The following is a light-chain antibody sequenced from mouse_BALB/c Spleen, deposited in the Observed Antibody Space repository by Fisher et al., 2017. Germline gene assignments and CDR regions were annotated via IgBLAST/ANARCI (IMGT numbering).Light chain of an antibody. J-gene: IGKJ4*01. Sequence: IVLTQSPALMSASPGEKVTMTCSASSSVSYMYWYQQKPGSSPRLLIYDTSNLASGVPVRFSGSGSGTSYSLTISRMEAEDAATYYCQQWSSYPFTFGSGTKLEIK. CDR3: QQWSSYPFT. V-gene: IGKV4-55*01. CDR1: SSVSY. CDR2: DTS.